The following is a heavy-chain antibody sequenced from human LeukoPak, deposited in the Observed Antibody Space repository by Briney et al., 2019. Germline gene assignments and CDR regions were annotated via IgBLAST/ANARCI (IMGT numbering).Heavy chain of an antibody. V-gene: IGHV4-34*01. CDR2: INHSGST. Sequence: YGGXXXGYYWSWIRQPPGKGLEWIGEINHSGSTNYNPSLKSRVTISVDTSKNQFSLKLSSVTAADTAVYYCASVGVVAATQQYNWFDPWGQGTLVTVSS. D-gene: IGHD2-15*01. CDR1: GGXXXGYY. CDR3: ASVGVVAATQQYNWFDP. J-gene: IGHJ5*02.